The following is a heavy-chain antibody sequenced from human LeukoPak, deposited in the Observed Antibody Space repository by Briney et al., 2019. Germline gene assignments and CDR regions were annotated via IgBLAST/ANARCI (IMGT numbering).Heavy chain of an antibody. CDR2: INPNSGGR. D-gene: IGHD3-10*01. CDR1: GYTFTGYY. CDR3: ARENKGYYYGSGSYYYDDY. J-gene: IGHJ4*02. Sequence: ASVKVSCKASGYTFTGYYMHWVRHAPGQGLEWMGWINPNSGGRNYAQKFQGRVTMTRDTSISTAYMELSRLRSDDAAVYYCARENKGYYYGSGSYYYDDYWGQGTLVTVSS. V-gene: IGHV1-2*02.